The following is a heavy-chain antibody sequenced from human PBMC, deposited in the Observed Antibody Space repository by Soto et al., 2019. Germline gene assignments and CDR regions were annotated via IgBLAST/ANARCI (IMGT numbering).Heavy chain of an antibody. J-gene: IGHJ4*02. CDR3: ATASYRFPNVFVF. CDR1: GFTFSSYA. V-gene: IGHV3-23*01. CDR2: ISGSGGSK. Sequence: RGSLRLSCAASGFTFSSYAMSWVRQAPGTGLDGVSVISGSGGSKDYADSVKGRFTISRDNSKNMLYLQMNGQRAEDTAVYYCATASYRFPNVFVFSSQGTVFNVGS. D-gene: IGHD2-2*02.